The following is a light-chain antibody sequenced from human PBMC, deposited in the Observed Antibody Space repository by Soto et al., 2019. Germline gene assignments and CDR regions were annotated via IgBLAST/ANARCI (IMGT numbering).Light chain of an antibody. CDR1: QSVSSN. J-gene: IGKJ1*01. CDR2: GAS. CDR3: QQYNNWPPWT. Sequence: EIVMTQSPATLSVSPGERATLSCRASQSVSSNLAWYQQKPGQAPRLLIYGASTRATGVPARFSATGSRTKFPLTISSLQSEDFTVYYSQQYNNWPPWTFGQGTNLEIK. V-gene: IGKV3-15*01.